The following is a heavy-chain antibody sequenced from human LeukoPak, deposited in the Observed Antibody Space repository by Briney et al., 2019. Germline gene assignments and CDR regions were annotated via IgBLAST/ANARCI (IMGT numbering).Heavy chain of an antibody. V-gene: IGHV3-7*01. CDR2: IEQDGSQK. J-gene: IGHJ4*02. D-gene: IGHD1-26*01. Sequence: PGGSLRLSYAASGFTFSNYWLSWVRQAPGKGLEWVASIEQDGSQKYYVDSVRGRFTISRDNAKNSVYLQMNSLRVEDTAVYYCARNSGSYPFDYWGQGTLVTVSS. CDR1: GFTFSNYW. CDR3: ARNSGSYPFDY.